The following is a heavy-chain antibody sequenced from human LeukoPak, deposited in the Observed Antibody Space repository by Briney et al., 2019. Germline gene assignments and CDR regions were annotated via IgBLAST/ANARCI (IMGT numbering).Heavy chain of an antibody. CDR1: GFTFSSYS. CDR2: ISSIISTM. Sequence: GGSLRLSCAASGFTFSSYSMNWVRQAPGKGLEWVSYISSIISTMYYADSVKGRFTISRDNAKNSLYLQMNSLRAEDTAVYYCATTGDWYDYWGQGTLVTVSS. V-gene: IGHV3-48*01. J-gene: IGHJ4*02. CDR3: ATTGDWYDY. D-gene: IGHD3-9*01.